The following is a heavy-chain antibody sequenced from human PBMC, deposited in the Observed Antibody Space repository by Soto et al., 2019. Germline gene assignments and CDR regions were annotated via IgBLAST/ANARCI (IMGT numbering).Heavy chain of an antibody. Sequence: GSLRLSCAASGFTVDSNYMSWVRQAPGKGLEWVSLIYSGGSTYYADSVKGRFTISRDNSKNALYLQMNSLRAEDTAVYHCARPTSSNWVFDYWGQRTPVLVSS. D-gene: IGHD6-13*01. CDR2: IYSGGST. CDR1: GFTVDSNY. J-gene: IGHJ4*02. V-gene: IGHV3-66*04. CDR3: ARPTSSNWVFDY.